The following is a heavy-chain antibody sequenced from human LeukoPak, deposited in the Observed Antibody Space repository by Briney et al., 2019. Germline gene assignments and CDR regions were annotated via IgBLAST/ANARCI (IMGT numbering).Heavy chain of an antibody. D-gene: IGHD1-26*01. V-gene: IGHV3-21*01. CDR3: ARDPYSGNYGTYYYYYMDV. CDR2: ITSSGTYT. J-gene: IGHJ6*03. Sequence: GGSLRLSCAASGFTFSTYSMNWVRQAPGKGLEWVSSITSSGTYTFYADSVKGRFTISRDNAKNSLYLQMDSLGPEDTAVYYCARDPYSGNYGTYYYYYMDVWGKGTTVTISS. CDR1: GFTFSTYS.